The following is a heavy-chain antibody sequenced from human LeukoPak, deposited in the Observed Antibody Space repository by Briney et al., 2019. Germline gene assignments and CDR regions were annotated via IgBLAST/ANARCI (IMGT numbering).Heavy chain of an antibody. CDR2: ISYDGSNK. V-gene: IGHV3-30*18. CDR1: GFTFSSYG. D-gene: IGHD1-26*01. Sequence: GRSLRLSCAASGFTFSSYGMHWVRQAPGKGLEWVAVISYDGSNKYYADSVKGRFTISRDNSKNTLYLQMNSLRAEDTAVYYCAKDTPQWELRSGFDYWGQGTLVTVSS. J-gene: IGHJ4*02. CDR3: AKDTPQWELRSGFDY.